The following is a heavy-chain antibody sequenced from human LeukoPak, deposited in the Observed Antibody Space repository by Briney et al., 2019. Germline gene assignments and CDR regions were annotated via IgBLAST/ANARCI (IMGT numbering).Heavy chain of an antibody. Sequence: GGPLRLSCAASGFTFSSYSMNWVRQAPGKGLEWVSSISSSSSYIYYADTVKGRFTISRDNAKNSLYLQMNSLRAEDTAVYYCARGHLDYDILTGYSYWGQGTLVTVSS. CDR1: GFTFSSYS. V-gene: IGHV3-21*01. J-gene: IGHJ4*02. D-gene: IGHD3-9*01. CDR2: ISSSSSYI. CDR3: ARGHLDYDILTGYSY.